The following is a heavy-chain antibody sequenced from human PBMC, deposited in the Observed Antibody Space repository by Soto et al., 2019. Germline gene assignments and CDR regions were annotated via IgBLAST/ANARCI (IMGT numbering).Heavy chain of an antibody. Sequence: VSGPTLVNPTHTLTLTRTFSGFSLSTSGVGVGWIRQPPGKALEWLALIYWDDDKRYSPSLKSRLTITKDTSKNQVVLTMTNMDPVDKATYYCAHRLRSGKAICFDYWGQGTLVTVSS. D-gene: IGHD3-3*01. CDR2: IYWDDDK. V-gene: IGHV2-5*02. CDR3: AHRLRSGKAICFDY. CDR1: GFSLSTSGVG. J-gene: IGHJ4*02.